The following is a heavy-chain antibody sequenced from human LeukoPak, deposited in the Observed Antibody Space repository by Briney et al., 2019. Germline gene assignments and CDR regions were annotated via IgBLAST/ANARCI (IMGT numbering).Heavy chain of an antibody. Sequence: ASVKVSCKASGYNFKGYYIYWVRQAPGQGLEWMGWINPNSGGTNYAQKFQGRVTFTRDTSTSTAYMELSRLRSDDTAVYFCARGRDRGASTPFDYWGQGTLVTVSS. J-gene: IGHJ4*02. CDR2: INPNSGGT. CDR3: ARGRDRGASTPFDY. V-gene: IGHV1-2*02. D-gene: IGHD1-26*01. CDR1: GYNFKGYY.